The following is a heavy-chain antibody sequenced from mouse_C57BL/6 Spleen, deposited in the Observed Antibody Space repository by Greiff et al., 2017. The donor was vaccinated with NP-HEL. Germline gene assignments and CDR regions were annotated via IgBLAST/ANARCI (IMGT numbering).Heavy chain of an antibody. D-gene: IGHD1-1*01. CDR1: GYSITSGYD. V-gene: IGHV3-1*01. J-gene: IGHJ2*01. Sequence: EVKVEESGPGMVKPSQSLSLTCTVTGYSITSGYDWHWIRPFPGNKLEWMGYISYSGSTNYNPSLKSRISITHDTSKNHFFLKLNSVTTEDTATYYCARDTDGYFDYWGQGTTLTVSS. CDR3: ARDTDGYFDY. CDR2: ISYSGST.